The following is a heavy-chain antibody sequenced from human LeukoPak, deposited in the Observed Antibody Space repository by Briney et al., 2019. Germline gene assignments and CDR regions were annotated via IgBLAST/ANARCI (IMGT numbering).Heavy chain of an antibody. CDR1: GYTFTGYY. D-gene: IGHD1-26*01. CDR2: INPNSGGT. Sequence: ASVKVSCRASGYTFTGYYMHWVRQAPGQGLEWMGWINPNSGGTNYAQKFQGRVTMTRDTSISTAYMELSRLRSDDTAVYYCARVVDDSWSDYFDYWGQGTLVTISS. J-gene: IGHJ4*02. V-gene: IGHV1-2*02. CDR3: ARVVDDSWSDYFDY.